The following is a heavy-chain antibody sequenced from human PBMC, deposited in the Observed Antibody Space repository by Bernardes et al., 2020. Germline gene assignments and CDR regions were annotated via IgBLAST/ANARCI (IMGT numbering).Heavy chain of an antibody. CDR3: AKDTVRGSHPYGMDV. V-gene: IGHV3-30*18. D-gene: IGHD3-10*01. J-gene: IGHJ6*02. Sequence: GSLRLSCAASGFTFSSYGMHWVRQAPGKGLEWVAVISYDGSNKYYADSVKGRFTISRDNSKNTLYLQMNSLRAEDTAVYYCAKDTVRGSHPYGMDVWGQGTTVTVSS. CDR1: GFTFSSYG. CDR2: ISYDGSNK.